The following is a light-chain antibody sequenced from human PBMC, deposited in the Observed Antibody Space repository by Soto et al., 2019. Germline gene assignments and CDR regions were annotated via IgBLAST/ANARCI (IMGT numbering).Light chain of an antibody. Sequence: QSVLTQPASVSGSPGQSITISCTGTSGDVGSYNLVSWYQQHPGKAPKLMIYEDIKRPSGVSNRFSGSKSGNTASLTISGLQAEDEADYYCCSYAGSSTLVFGGGTKVTVL. CDR3: CSYAGSSTLV. CDR1: SGDVGSYNL. CDR2: EDI. V-gene: IGLV2-23*01. J-gene: IGLJ2*01.